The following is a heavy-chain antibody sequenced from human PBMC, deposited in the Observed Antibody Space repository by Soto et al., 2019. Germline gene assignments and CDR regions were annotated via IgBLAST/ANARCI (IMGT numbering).Heavy chain of an antibody. Sequence: QVQLVQSGAEVKKPGASVKVSCKASGYTFTSYDINWVRQATGQGLEWMGWMNPNSGNTGYAQKLQGRVTMTRNTSISTAYMELSSLRSEDTAVYYCAREGVAAHYYYYYYMDVWGKGTTVTVSS. D-gene: IGHD2-15*01. CDR1: GYTFTSYD. V-gene: IGHV1-8*01. J-gene: IGHJ6*03. CDR2: MNPNSGNT. CDR3: AREGVAAHYYYYYYMDV.